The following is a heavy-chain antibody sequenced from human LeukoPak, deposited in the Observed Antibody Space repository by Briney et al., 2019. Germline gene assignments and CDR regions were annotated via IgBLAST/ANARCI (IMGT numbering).Heavy chain of an antibody. J-gene: IGHJ4*02. V-gene: IGHV4-59*08. CDR3: AGQQLERGEDH. CDR1: GGSINDYY. Sequence: SETLSLTCTVSGGSINDYYWSWIRQPAGKGLEWIGYTLYSGTTNYNPSLKSRVTISLDTSKNQFFLMVNSVTAADTAVYFCAGQQLERGEDHWGQGTLVIVSS. CDR2: TLYSGTT. D-gene: IGHD1-1*01.